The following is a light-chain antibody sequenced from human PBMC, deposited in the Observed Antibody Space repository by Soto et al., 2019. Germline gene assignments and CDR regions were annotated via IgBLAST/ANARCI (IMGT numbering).Light chain of an antibody. Sequence: QSALTQPPSVSGSPGQSVTISCTGTSIDVGNFDLVSWYQQPPGTAPKLLIYEVSNRPSGVSNRFSGSKSGNTASLTISGLQAEDEADYYCSSYTSSSTVFGGGTKLTVL. CDR2: EVS. J-gene: IGLJ2*01. V-gene: IGLV2-18*02. CDR3: SSYTSSSTV. CDR1: SIDVGNFDL.